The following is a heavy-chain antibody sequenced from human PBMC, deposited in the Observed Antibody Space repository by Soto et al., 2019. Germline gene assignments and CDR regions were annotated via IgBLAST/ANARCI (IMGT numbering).Heavy chain of an antibody. Sequence: ASVKVSCEVSGYTLTELSMRCVRQAPGKGLEWMGGFDPEDGETIYAQKFQGRVTMTKDTSTSTAYMELRSRRSDDTAVYYCAGEYCSGGSCSGGDYWGKGTLDPVSS. CDR1: GYTLTELS. CDR3: AGEYCSGGSCSGGDY. V-gene: IGHV1-24*01. CDR2: FDPEDGET. J-gene: IGHJ4*02. D-gene: IGHD2-15*01.